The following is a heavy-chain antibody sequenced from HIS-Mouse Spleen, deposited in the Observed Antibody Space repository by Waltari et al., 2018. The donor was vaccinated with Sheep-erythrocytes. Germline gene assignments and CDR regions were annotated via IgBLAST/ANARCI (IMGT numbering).Heavy chain of an antibody. CDR3: ASQPSWGYWYFDL. V-gene: IGHV4-38-2*02. CDR1: GYSISSGYY. Sequence: QVQLQESGPGLVKPSETLSLTCTVSGYSISSGYYWGWIRQPPGKGLAWIGSIYHSGSTDYNPSLKSRVTISVDTSKNQFSLKLSSVTAADTAVYYCASQPSWGYWYFDLWGRGTLVTVSS. CDR2: IYHSGST. J-gene: IGHJ2*01. D-gene: IGHD2-2*01.